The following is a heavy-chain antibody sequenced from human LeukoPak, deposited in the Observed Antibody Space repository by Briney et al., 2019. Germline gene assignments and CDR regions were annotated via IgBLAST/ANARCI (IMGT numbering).Heavy chain of an antibody. D-gene: IGHD6-13*01. V-gene: IGHV1-69*10. CDR3: ARDLGAAADYYYYYGMAV. Sequence: SVKVSCTASGGTSTIYTISWVPQAPGKGLGWMGRITPILGIANYAQKFQGRVTITADKSTSTAYMELSSLRSEDTAVYYCARDLGAAADYYYYYGMAVWGQGTTVTVSS. J-gene: IGHJ6*02. CDR2: ITPILGIA. CDR1: GGTSTIYT.